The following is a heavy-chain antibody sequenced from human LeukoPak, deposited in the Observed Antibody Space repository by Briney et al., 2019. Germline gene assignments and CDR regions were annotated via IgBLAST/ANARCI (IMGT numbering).Heavy chain of an antibody. CDR1: GFTFSSYA. CDR3: ARDIRVATIAAPDDY. V-gene: IGHV3-21*01. J-gene: IGHJ4*02. CDR2: ISSSSSYI. D-gene: IGHD5-12*01. Sequence: GGSLRLSCAASGFTFSSYAMHWVRQAPGKGLEWVSSISSSSSYIYYADSVKGRFTISRDNAKNSLYLQMNSLRAEDTAVYYCARDIRVATIAAPDDYWGQGTLVTVSS.